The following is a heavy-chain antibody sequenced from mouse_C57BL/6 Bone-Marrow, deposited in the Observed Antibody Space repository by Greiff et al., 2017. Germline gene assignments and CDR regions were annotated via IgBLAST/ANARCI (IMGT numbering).Heavy chain of an antibody. J-gene: IGHJ4*01. CDR3: VGRGEVAPDAMDY. D-gene: IGHD6-1*01. CDR1: GFSFNTYA. Sequence: EVQVVESGGGLVQPKGSLKLSCAASGFSFNTYAMNWVRQAPGKGLEWVARIRSKSNNYATYYADAVKDRFTISRDDSESMIYLHKNNLRTEDTAMDYCVGRGEVAPDAMDYWGQGTSVTVSS. CDR2: IRSKSNNYAT. V-gene: IGHV10-1*01.